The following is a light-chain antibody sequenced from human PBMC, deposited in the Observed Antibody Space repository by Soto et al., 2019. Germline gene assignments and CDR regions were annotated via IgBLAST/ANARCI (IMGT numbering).Light chain of an antibody. CDR2: AAS. Sequence: DIQLTQSPSFLSASVGDRVTITCRASQGISSYLAWYQQKPGKAPKLLIYAASTLQSGVPSRFSGSGSGTEFXXXXXXXXPEXXXXXXXQXXXXYXXTFGQGTRLEIK. CDR3: QXXXXYXXT. CDR1: QGISSY. V-gene: IGKV1-9*01. J-gene: IGKJ5*01.